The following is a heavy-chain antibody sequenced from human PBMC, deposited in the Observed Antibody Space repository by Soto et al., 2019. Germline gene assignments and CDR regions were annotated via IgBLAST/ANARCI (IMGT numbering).Heavy chain of an antibody. D-gene: IGHD6-6*01. CDR2: INPNSGGT. CDR3: ARGSYSSSSNIDY. V-gene: IGHV1-2*04. J-gene: IGHJ4*02. CDR1: GYTFTSYD. Sequence: ASVKVSCKASGYTFTSYDINWVRQAPGQGLEWMGWINPNSGGTNYAQKFQGWVTMTRDTSISTAYMELSRLRSDDTAVYYCARGSYSSSSNIDYWGQGTLVTVSS.